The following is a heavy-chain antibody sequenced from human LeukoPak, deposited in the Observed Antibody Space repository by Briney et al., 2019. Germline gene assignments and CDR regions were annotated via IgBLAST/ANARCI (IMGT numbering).Heavy chain of an antibody. CDR2: ISGSGGNT. Sequence: PGGSLRLSRAASGFTFSSYAMNWVRQAPGKGLEWVSAISGSGGNTYYADSVKGRFTTSRDNSKNTLYLQMNSLRAEDTAEYYCARRLVGASYYFDYWGQGTLVTVSS. CDR3: ARRLVGASYYFDY. J-gene: IGHJ4*02. CDR1: GFTFSSYA. D-gene: IGHD1-26*01. V-gene: IGHV3-23*01.